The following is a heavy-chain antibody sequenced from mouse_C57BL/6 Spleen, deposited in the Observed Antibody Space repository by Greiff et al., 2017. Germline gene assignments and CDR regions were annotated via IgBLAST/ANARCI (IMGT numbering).Heavy chain of an antibody. CDR1: GYSITSGYY. Sequence: EVKLQESGPGLVKPSPSLTLTCSATGYSITSGYYWNWIRQVPGNKLEWMGYISYDGSNNYNPSLKNRISITRDTSKNQFFLKLNSVTTEDTATYYCARGDDYDRIYYFDYWGQGTTLTVSS. V-gene: IGHV3-6*01. D-gene: IGHD2-4*01. CDR3: ARGDDYDRIYYFDY. CDR2: ISYDGSN. J-gene: IGHJ2*01.